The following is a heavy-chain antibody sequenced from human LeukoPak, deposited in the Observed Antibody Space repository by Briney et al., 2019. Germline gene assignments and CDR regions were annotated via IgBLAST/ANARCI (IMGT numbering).Heavy chain of an antibody. CDR2: ISDSGST. CDR3: ASRVIAPGKYGGYEYWSFGY. D-gene: IGHD5-12*01. J-gene: IGHJ4*02. V-gene: IGHV4-59*08. CDR1: GGSISCYY. Sequence: SETLSLTCSVSGGSISCYYWSWVRPPPGKGLEWIGYISDSGSTNYNPSRMSRVTISAGTSKNQFCLRISCGTAAETGVSYCASRVIAPGKYGGYEYWSFGYWGQGTRVTVSS.